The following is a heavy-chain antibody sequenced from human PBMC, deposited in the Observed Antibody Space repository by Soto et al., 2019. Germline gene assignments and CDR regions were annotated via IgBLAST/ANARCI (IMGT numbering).Heavy chain of an antibody. V-gene: IGHV3-73*01. D-gene: IGHD2-21*01. CDR2: IRSKANSYAT. J-gene: IGHJ6*02. CDR1: GFTFSGSA. CDR3: TRPPVARAPDV. Sequence: GGSLRLSFAASGFTFSGSAMHWVRQASGKGLEWVGRIRSKANSYATAYAASVKGRFTISRDDSKNTAYLQMNSLKTEDTAVYYCTRPPVARAPDVWGQGTTVTVSS.